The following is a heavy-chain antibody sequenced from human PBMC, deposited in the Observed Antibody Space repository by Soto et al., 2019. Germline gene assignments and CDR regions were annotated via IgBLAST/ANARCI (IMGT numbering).Heavy chain of an antibody. CDR3: ARLWGWFGDY. J-gene: IGHJ4*02. D-gene: IGHD3-10*01. CDR1: GGSISSYY. Sequence: SETLSLTCTVSGGSISSYYWSWIRQPPGKGLEWIGYIYYSGSTNYNPSLKSRVTISVDTSKTQFSLKLSSVTAADTAVYYCARLWGWFGDYWGQGTLVTVSS. CDR2: IYYSGST. V-gene: IGHV4-59*08.